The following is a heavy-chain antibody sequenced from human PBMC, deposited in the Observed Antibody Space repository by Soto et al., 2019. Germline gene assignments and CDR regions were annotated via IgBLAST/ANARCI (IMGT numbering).Heavy chain of an antibody. D-gene: IGHD3-10*01. Sequence: PGGSLRLSCAASGFTFSSYGMSWVRQAPRKGLEWVSTIRGSADSANYADSVKGRFTISRDNSKNMLYLQMNSLRADDTAVYYCAKHLWFGESVFDAWGQGTLVTVSS. CDR2: IRGSADSA. V-gene: IGHV3-23*01. J-gene: IGHJ5*02. CDR3: AKHLWFGESVFDA. CDR1: GFTFSSYG.